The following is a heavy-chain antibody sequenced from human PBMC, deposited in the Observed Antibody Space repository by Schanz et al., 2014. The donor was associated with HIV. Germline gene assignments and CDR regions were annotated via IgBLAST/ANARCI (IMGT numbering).Heavy chain of an antibody. CDR3: ARDVYCSDGSCAPNWFDP. Sequence: QVQLVQSGPEVKRPGSSVKVSCKASGDTFSNYGISWVRQAPGQGLEWMGRIIPIYDTSNYAQKFQGRVSITADESTKTAYMELTSLRVEDTAVYFCARDVYCSDGSCAPNWFDPWGQGTLVTVSS. V-gene: IGHV1-69*18. CDR1: GDTFSNYG. J-gene: IGHJ5*02. CDR2: IIPIYDTS. D-gene: IGHD2-15*01.